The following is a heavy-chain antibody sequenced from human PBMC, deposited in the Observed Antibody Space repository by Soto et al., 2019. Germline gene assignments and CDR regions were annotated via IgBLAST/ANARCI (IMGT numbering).Heavy chain of an antibody. V-gene: IGHV1-69*13. CDR2: IIPIFGTA. Sequence: XVKVSCKASGGTFRRYAISWVRQAPGQGLEWMGGIIPIFGTANYAQKFQGRVTITADESTSTAYMELRRLRSEDTAVYYCAREVLNNWFDPWGQGTLVTVSS. CDR1: GGTFRRYA. CDR3: AREVLNNWFDP. J-gene: IGHJ5*02.